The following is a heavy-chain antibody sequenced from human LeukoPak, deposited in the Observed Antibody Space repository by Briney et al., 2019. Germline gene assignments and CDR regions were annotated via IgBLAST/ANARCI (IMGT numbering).Heavy chain of an antibody. J-gene: IGHJ4*02. D-gene: IGHD3-9*01. CDR3: ARKVDAFFYYDS. CDR2: ISVSTGNT. Sequence: ASVKVSCKASGYTFTSYDISWIRQAPGQRLEWMGWISVSTGNTNYAQKFQGRVTMTADTSTSTAYMELRTVSDDDTAVHFCARKVDAFFYYDSWGQGTLVTVSS. CDR1: GYTFTSYD. V-gene: IGHV1-18*01.